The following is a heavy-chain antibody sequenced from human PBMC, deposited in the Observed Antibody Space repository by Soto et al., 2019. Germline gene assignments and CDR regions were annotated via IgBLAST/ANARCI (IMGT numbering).Heavy chain of an antibody. V-gene: IGHV3-11*01. Sequence: GYLRLSCAASGFTFSDYYMSWIRQAPGKGLEWVSYISSSGSTIYYADSVKGRFTISRDNAKNSLYLQMNSLRAEDTAVYYCATFGVVPYYYYYGMDVWGQGTTVTVSS. CDR2: ISSSGSTI. CDR1: GFTFSDYY. CDR3: ATFGVVPYYYYYGMDV. D-gene: IGHD3-3*01. J-gene: IGHJ6*02.